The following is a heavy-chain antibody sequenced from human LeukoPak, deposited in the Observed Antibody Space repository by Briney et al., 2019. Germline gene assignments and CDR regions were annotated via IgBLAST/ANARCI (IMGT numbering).Heavy chain of an antibody. Sequence: GASVKVSCKASGGTFSSYAISWVRQAPGQGLEWMGGIIPIFGTANYAQKFQGRVTITADESTSTAYMELSSLRSEDTAVYYCATALYYDYVWGSYRSFQPKPLDYWGQGTLVTVSS. D-gene: IGHD3-16*02. CDR3: ATALYYDYVWGSYRSFQPKPLDY. CDR1: GGTFSSYA. J-gene: IGHJ4*02. CDR2: IIPIFGTA. V-gene: IGHV1-69*13.